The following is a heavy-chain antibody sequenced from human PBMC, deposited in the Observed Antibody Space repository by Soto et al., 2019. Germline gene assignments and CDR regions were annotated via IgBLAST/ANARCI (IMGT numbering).Heavy chain of an antibody. CDR2: INPNSGGT. CDR1: GYTFTVYY. CDR3: AREWRRGLAAADLHP. D-gene: IGHD6-13*01. Sequence: ASVNVSCKASGYTFTVYYMHWVRQAPGQGLEWMGWINPNSGGTSYAQKFQGRVTMTRDTSISTAYMELSRLRSDDTAVYYRAREWRRGLAAADLHPWGQGNLVTVSS. V-gene: IGHV1-2*02. J-gene: IGHJ5*02.